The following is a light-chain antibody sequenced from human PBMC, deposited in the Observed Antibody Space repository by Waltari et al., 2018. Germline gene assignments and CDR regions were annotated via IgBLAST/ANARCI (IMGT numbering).Light chain of an antibody. CDR3: QQDNDDSTWT. CDR2: GAS. Sequence: DIQMTQSPSTLSASVGDRVTITCRASQSISNWLAWYQQKPGKAPKVLIYGASSLESGVPSRFSGSGSVTEFTITISSLQTDDFATYYCQQDNDDSTWTFGQGTKVEIK. V-gene: IGKV1-5*03. CDR1: QSISNW. J-gene: IGKJ1*01.